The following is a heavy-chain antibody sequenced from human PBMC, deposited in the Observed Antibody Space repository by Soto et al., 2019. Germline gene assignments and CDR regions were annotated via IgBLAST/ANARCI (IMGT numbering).Heavy chain of an antibody. CDR1: GFTFSNHD. CDR2: IGDSCART. Sequence: GGSLRLSCAASGFTFSNHDMTWVRQAPGKGLEWVSTIGDSCARTYYVDSVRGRFTISRDNSRNTLYLQMNDLRAEDTAVYYCVKDDVSGIPFSDYWGRGTLVTVSS. V-gene: IGHV3-23*01. J-gene: IGHJ4*02. D-gene: IGHD1-1*01. CDR3: VKDDVSGIPFSDY.